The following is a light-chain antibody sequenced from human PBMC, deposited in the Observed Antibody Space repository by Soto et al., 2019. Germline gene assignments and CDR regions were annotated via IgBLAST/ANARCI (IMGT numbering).Light chain of an antibody. CDR1: SSNIGSNA. J-gene: IGLJ2*01. CDR2: HGN. Sequence: QSVLTQPPSASGTPGQRVTISCSGSSSNIGSNAINWYHQLPGAAPKLLIYHGNQRPSGVPDRFSGYKSGTSASLAIGGLQSEDEADYFCAAWDDTLNGVVFGGGTKLTV. V-gene: IGLV1-44*01. CDR3: AAWDDTLNGVV.